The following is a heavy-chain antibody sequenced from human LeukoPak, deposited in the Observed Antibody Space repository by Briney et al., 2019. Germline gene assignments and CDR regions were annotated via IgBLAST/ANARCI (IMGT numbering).Heavy chain of an antibody. J-gene: IGHJ4*02. CDR1: GGSISSVNSY. CDR2: IYYTGTT. D-gene: IGHD6-13*01. CDR3: ARASVTAAGKPFDY. Sequence: SETLSLTCSVSGGSISSVNSYWAWIRQPPGQGLEWIETIYYTGTTYYNPSLKSRVIVSVDTSKNQFSLNLRSLTAADTAVYYCARASVTAAGKPFDYWGQGTLVTVSS. V-gene: IGHV4-39*07.